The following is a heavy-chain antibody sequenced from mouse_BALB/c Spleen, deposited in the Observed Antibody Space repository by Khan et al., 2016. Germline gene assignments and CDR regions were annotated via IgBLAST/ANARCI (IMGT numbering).Heavy chain of an antibody. Sequence: VQLQQSGADLVKPGASVKLSCTASGFNIKDSYIHWVKQRPEQALEWIGRIDPANGNTEYDPKFQGKATITADISSNTAYLQLSSLTSEDSAVEYGARVWCGGAYCGQWSLVTVAA. J-gene: IGHJ3*01. V-gene: IGHV14-3*02. CDR3: ARVWCGGAY. CDR2: IDPANGNT. CDR1: GFNIKDSY. D-gene: IGHD1-1*02.